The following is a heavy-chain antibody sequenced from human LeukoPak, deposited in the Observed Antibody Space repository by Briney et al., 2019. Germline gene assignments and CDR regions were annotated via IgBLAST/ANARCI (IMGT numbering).Heavy chain of an antibody. CDR2: IDPSDSYT. CDR3: ARHFSGLAAGNFDY. V-gene: IGHV5-10-1*01. J-gene: IGHJ4*02. Sequence: GASLLISCEGAGSIFTSYWIRGGRELRGKGLEWTGRIDPSDSYTNYSPSFQGHVTISADKSISTAYLQWSSLKASDTAMYYCARHFSGLAAGNFDYWGQGTLVTVSS. D-gene: IGHD6-13*01. CDR1: GSIFTSYW.